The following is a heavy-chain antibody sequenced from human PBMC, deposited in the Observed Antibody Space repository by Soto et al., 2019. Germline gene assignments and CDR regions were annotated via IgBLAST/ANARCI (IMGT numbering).Heavy chain of an antibody. D-gene: IGHD6-13*01. Sequence: EVQLVESGGGLVKPGGSLRLSCAASGFTFSDYTMNWVRQAPGKGLEWVSSTTSSSIYKYYADSVRGRFTISRDNAQSSLYLEMNSLRAEDKAVYYCARVRREGIAVAQMDVWGQGTTVTVSS. CDR3: ARVRREGIAVAQMDV. CDR2: TTSSSIYK. CDR1: GFTFSDYT. V-gene: IGHV3-21*01. J-gene: IGHJ6*02.